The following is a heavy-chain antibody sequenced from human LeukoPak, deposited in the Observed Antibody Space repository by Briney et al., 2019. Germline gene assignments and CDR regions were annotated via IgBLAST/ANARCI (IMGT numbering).Heavy chain of an antibody. CDR2: ISSNGDNT. CDR1: GFTFSTYV. CDR3: VRGTGY. V-gene: IGHV3-64D*06. J-gene: IGHJ4*02. Sequence: GGSLRLSCSVSGFTFSTYVMHWVRQAPGKGLEYVSAISSNGDNTYYADSVKGRFTISRDSSKNTLYLQMSSLRADDTAVYYCVRGTGYWGQGTLVTVSS.